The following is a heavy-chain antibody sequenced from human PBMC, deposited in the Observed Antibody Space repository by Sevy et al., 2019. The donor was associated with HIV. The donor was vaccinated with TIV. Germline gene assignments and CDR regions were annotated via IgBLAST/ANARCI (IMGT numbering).Heavy chain of an antibody. J-gene: IGHJ2*01. V-gene: IGHV4-34*01. CDR2: INHGGNT. CDR3: ARKYIEDVTPPYSPSYFDL. CDR1: DGSFNDYY. Sequence: SENLSLTCAVYDGSFNDYYWTCIRQPPGKRLEWIGEINHGGNTNYNPSLESRVAISVDTSKRQVSLNLNSVTVADTAEYNCARKYIEDVTPPYSPSYFDLWGRGTMVHVSS. D-gene: IGHD1-26*01.